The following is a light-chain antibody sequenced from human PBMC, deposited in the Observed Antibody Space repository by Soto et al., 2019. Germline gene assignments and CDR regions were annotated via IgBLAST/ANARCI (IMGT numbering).Light chain of an antibody. J-gene: IGKJ2*01. Sequence: EIVMTQSPVILSVSPGERATLSCRASQNVNSDLAWYQQKPGQAPRILIYGASTRATDIPARISGSGSGTDFTLTISSLQSEDFAVYYCQQYNKWPPLSTFGQGTKLEIK. CDR3: QQYNKWPPLST. CDR1: QNVNSD. CDR2: GAS. V-gene: IGKV3-15*01.